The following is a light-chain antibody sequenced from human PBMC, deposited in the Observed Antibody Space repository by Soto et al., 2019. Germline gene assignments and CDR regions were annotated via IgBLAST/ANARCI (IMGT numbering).Light chain of an antibody. CDR1: QSIGRY. CDR2: DAS. CDR3: QQRANWLT. V-gene: IGKV3-11*01. Sequence: EIVLTQSPATLSLSPGERVTLSCRASQSIGRYLAWYQHKPGQAPRLLIYDASNRATGIPARFSGSESGTDFTLHISSLEAEDFADYYCQQRANWLTFGGGTQVEIK. J-gene: IGKJ4*01.